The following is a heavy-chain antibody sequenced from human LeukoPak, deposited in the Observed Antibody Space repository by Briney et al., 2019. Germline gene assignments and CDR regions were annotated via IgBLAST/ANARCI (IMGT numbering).Heavy chain of an antibody. J-gene: IGHJ6*03. CDR2: INHSGST. Sequence: SETLSLTCAVYGGSFSGCYWSWIRQPPGKGLEWIGEINHSGSTNYNPSLKSRVTISVDTSKNQFSLKLSSVTAADTAVYYCARHNYDFWSGPPLEFGYYYYMDVWGKGTTVTVSS. V-gene: IGHV4-34*01. CDR1: GGSFSGCY. D-gene: IGHD3-3*01. CDR3: ARHNYDFWSGPPLEFGYYYYMDV.